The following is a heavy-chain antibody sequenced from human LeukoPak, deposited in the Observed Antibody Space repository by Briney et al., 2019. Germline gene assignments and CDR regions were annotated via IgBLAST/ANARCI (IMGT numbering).Heavy chain of an antibody. J-gene: IGHJ5*02. CDR1: GYTFNSYD. D-gene: IGHD5-24*01. V-gene: IGHV1-8*01. CDR3: ARVTPGQGWLQLYNWFDP. Sequence: ASVKVSCKTSGYTFNSYDINWVRQATGQGLEWMGWMNPNSGHTGYAQKFQGRVTMTRNTSISTAFMELSSLRSEDTALYYCARVTPGQGWLQLYNWFDPWGQGTLVTVSS. CDR2: MNPNSGHT.